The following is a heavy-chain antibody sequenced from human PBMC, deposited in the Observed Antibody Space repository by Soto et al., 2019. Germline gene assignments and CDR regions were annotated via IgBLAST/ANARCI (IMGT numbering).Heavy chain of an antibody. V-gene: IGHV1-18*01. CDR1: GYPFTSYG. CDR2: ISAYNGKT. J-gene: IGHJ4*02. Sequence: ASVKVSCKTSGYPFTSYGINWVRQAPGQGPEWMGWISAYNGKTSYTQKFQGRVTITRDTSASTAYMELSSLRSEDTAVYYCARSIVVVTALDYWGQGTLVTVSS. D-gene: IGHD2-21*02. CDR3: ARSIVVVTALDY.